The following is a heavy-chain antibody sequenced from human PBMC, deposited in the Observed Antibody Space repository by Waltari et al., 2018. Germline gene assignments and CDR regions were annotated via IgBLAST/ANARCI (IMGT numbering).Heavy chain of an antibody. Sequence: EVQLVESGGGLIQPGGSLRLSCAASGFTVSSNYMSWIRQAPGKGLEYVSTIYSGGKIYYRDSVRGRFTISRDNSNNTLYLQRNSLRAEDTAVYYCARGGDDDNGYPFDHWGQGTLVTVSS. J-gene: IGHJ4*02. V-gene: IGHV3-53*01. D-gene: IGHD2-8*01. CDR3: ARGGDDDNGYPFDH. CDR1: GFTVSSNY. CDR2: IYSGGKI.